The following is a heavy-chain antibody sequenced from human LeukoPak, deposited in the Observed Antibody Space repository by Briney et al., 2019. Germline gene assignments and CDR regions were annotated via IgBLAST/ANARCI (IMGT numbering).Heavy chain of an antibody. Sequence: SETLSLTCTVSGGSISSGSYYWSWIRQPAGKGLEWIGRIYTSGSTNYNPSLKSRVTISVDTSKNQFSLKLSSVTAADTAVYYCARDRLFEGCGPWGQGTLVTVSS. CDR3: ARDRLFEGCGP. D-gene: IGHD3-16*01. CDR2: IYTSGST. CDR1: GGSISSGSYY. V-gene: IGHV4-61*02. J-gene: IGHJ5*02.